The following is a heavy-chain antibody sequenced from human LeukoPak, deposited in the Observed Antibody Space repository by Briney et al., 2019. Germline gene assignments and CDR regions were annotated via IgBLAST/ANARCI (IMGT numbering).Heavy chain of an antibody. J-gene: IGHJ4*02. D-gene: IGHD3-22*01. CDR1: GFTFSAYW. CDR3: AKADSSGYDY. V-gene: IGHV3-74*01. CDR2: INNDGTAT. Sequence: GGSLRLSCAASGFTFSAYWMHWVRQVPGKGLVWVSRINNDGTATFFADSVKGRFTISRDNAKNTLYLQMDSLRAEDTAVYYCAKADSSGYDYWGQGTLVTVSS.